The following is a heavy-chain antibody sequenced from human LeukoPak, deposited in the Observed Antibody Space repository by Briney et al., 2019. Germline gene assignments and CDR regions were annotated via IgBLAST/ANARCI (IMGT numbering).Heavy chain of an antibody. CDR2: IYYSGST. Sequence: PSETLSLTCTVSGGSISSYYWSWIRQPPGKGLEWIGYIYYSGSTNYNPSLKSRVTISVDTSKNQFSLKLSSVTAADTAVYYCARDLRGCDSSGCFDLWGRGTLVTVSS. CDR3: ARDLRGCDSSGCFDL. D-gene: IGHD3-22*01. V-gene: IGHV4-59*01. J-gene: IGHJ2*01. CDR1: GGSISSYY.